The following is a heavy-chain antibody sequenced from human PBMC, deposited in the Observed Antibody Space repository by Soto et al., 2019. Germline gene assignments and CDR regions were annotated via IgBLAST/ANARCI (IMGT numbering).Heavy chain of an antibody. V-gene: IGHV3-74*01. D-gene: IGHD3-10*01. J-gene: IGHJ4*02. CDR3: ARGSGGGDY. CDR2: INTDGSTT. CDR1: GFTFSSYW. Sequence: EVQLVDSGGGLVQPGGSLRLSCAASGFTFSSYWMHWVRQVPGEGLVWVSRINTDGSTTNYADSVKGRFTISRDNAKSTLFLQMNSLRAEDTAVYYCARGSGGGDYWGQGTLVTVSS.